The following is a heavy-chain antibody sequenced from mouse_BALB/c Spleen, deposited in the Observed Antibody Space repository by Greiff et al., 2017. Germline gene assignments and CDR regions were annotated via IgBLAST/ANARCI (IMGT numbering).Heavy chain of an antibody. D-gene: IGHD2-14*01. J-gene: IGHJ2*01. CDR3: ARGTYYRY. CDR1: GYSFTSYY. CDR2: IDPFNGGT. Sequence: VQLQQSGPELMKPGASVKISCKASGYSFTSYYMHWVKQSHGKSLEWIGYIDPFNGGTSYNQKFKGKATLTVDKSSSTAYMHLSSLTSEDSAVYCCARGTYYRYWGQGTTLTVSS. V-gene: IGHV1S135*01.